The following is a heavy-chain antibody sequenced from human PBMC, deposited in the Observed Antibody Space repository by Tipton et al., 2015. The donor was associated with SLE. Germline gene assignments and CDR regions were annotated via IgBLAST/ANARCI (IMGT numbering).Heavy chain of an antibody. D-gene: IGHD3-3*01. CDR3: ARGEWSIGFDY. CDR1: GNTFTTYF. V-gene: IGHV1-46*01. J-gene: IGHJ4*01. Sequence: QLVQSGAEVKKPGASVRVSCRTSGNTFTTYFMHWVRQAPGQGLEWMGIINPSGTTTTYAQKFQGRVTMTTDTSTSTVYMDLRSLRFEDTAVYYCARGEWSIGFDYWGQGSLVTVSS. CDR2: INPSGTTT.